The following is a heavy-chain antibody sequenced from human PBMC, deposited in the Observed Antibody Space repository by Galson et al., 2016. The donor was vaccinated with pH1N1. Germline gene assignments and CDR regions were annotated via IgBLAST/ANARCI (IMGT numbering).Heavy chain of an antibody. J-gene: IGHJ6*02. CDR1: GFSFDTYA. D-gene: IGHD3-10*01. Sequence: LRLSCAASGFSFDTYAMHWVRQAPGKGLEWVAFISYNGHDQSYADSLKGRFIISRDNSKNTLYLQLNSLRTEDTAVFYCAREDWSYSDTYYNGLDVWGQGTTVTVSS. CDR2: ISYNGHDQ. V-gene: IGHV3-30-3*01. CDR3: AREDWSYSDTYYNGLDV.